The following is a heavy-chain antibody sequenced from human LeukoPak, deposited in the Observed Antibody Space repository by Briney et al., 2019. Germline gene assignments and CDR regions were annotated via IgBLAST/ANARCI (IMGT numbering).Heavy chain of an antibody. CDR1: GGTFSSYA. V-gene: IGHV1-69*13. J-gene: IGHJ5*02. CDR2: IIPIFGTA. CDR3: ARSPSPVIVVVRFNWFDP. D-gene: IGHD3-22*01. Sequence: ASVKVSCKASGGTFSSYAISWVRQAPGQGLEWMGRIIPIFGTANYAQKFQGRVTITADESTSTAYMELSSLRSEDTAVYYCARSPSPVIVVVRFNWFDPWGQGTLVTVSS.